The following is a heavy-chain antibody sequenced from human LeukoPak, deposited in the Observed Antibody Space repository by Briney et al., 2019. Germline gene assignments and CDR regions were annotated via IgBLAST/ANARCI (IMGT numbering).Heavy chain of an antibody. Sequence: SVKVSCKASGGTFSSYAISWVRQAPGQGLEWMGRIIPIFGTANYAQKFQGRVTITTDESTSTAYMELSSLRSEDTAVYYCARVLTPYYDFWSGYYGAFDIWDQGTMVTVSS. V-gene: IGHV1-69*05. D-gene: IGHD3-3*01. CDR1: GGTFSSYA. CDR3: ARVLTPYYDFWSGYYGAFDI. J-gene: IGHJ3*02. CDR2: IIPIFGTA.